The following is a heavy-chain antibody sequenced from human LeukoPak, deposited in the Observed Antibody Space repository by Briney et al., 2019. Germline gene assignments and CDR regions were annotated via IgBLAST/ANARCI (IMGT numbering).Heavy chain of an antibody. CDR1: GGSITSYY. V-gene: IGHV4-59*01. CDR3: ARATTVTLNWFDP. J-gene: IGHJ5*02. CDR2: FYYSGST. Sequence: SETLSLSCAVSGGSITSYYWSWIRQPPGKGLEWIWSFYYSGSTNYNPSLKSRVTISVDTSKNQFSLRLSSVTAVDTAVYYCARATTVTLNWFDPWGQGTLVTVSS. D-gene: IGHD4-17*01.